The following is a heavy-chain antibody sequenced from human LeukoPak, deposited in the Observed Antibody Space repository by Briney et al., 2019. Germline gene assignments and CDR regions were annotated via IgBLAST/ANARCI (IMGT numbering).Heavy chain of an antibody. CDR3: VKDDGWVQYAN. D-gene: IGHD5-24*01. V-gene: IGHV3-23*01. Sequence: GGSLRLSCAASGFTFSSYSMNWVRQAPGKGLEWVSGIRTDGVTTYYADSVKGRFIISRDNSKNTVYLQMNSLSAEDAAVYYCVKDDGWVQYANWGQGTLVAVSS. CDR2: IRTDGVTT. J-gene: IGHJ4*02. CDR1: GFTFSSYS.